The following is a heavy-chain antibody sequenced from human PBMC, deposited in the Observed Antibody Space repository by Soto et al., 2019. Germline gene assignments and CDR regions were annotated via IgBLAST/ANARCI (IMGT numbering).Heavy chain of an antibody. CDR3: ARDGIVATIGTFDY. CDR2: ISAYNGNT. CDR1: WYTLSKSG. Sequence: GASVKVSWKASWYTLSKSGISLGGQGPGQGLEWMGWISAYNGNTNYAQKLQGRVTMTTDTSTSTAYMELRSLRSDDTAVYYCARDGIVATIGTFDYWGQGTLVTVSS. J-gene: IGHJ4*02. V-gene: IGHV1-18*01. D-gene: IGHD5-12*01.